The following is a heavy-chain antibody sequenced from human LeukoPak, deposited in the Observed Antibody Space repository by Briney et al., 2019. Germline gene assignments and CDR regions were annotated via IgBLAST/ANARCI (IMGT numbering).Heavy chain of an antibody. D-gene: IGHD3-16*02. CDR2: IKEDGSEK. V-gene: IGHV3-7*01. J-gene: IGHJ4*02. CDR1: GFTFSSYW. CDR3: AKDGIMITFGGVIVMMDY. Sequence: GGSLRLSCAASGFTFSSYWMSWVRQAPGKGLEWVANIKEDGSEKFHVGSVRGRFTISRDNAKNSLFLQMNSLRAEDTAVYYCAKDGIMITFGGVIVMMDYWGQGTLVTVSS.